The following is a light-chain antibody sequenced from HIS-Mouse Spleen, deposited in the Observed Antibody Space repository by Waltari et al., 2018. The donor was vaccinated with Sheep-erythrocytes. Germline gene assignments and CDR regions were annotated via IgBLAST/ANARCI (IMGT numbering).Light chain of an antibody. J-gene: IGLJ3*02. CDR1: CSDVGGYNY. CDR2: EVS. CDR3: QSYDSSLSGWV. Sequence: QSALTQPASVSGSPGQSITISCTGPCSDVGGYNYVSCYQQHPGKAPKLMIYEVSNRPSGVSNRFSGSKSGNTASLTISGLQAEDEADYYCQSYDSSLSGWVFGGGTKLTVL. V-gene: IGLV2-14*01.